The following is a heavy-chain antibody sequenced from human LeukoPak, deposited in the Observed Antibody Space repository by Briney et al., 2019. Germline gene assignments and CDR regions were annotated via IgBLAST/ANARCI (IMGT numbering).Heavy chain of an antibody. CDR1: GFTFDDYA. V-gene: IGHV3-9*01. Sequence: GGSLRLSCAASGFTFDDYAMHWVRQAPGKGVEWVSGISWNSGSIGYADSVKGRFTISRDNAKNSLYLQMNSLRAEDTALYYCAKGGGAYYYYGMDVWGQGTTVTVSS. CDR2: ISWNSGSI. D-gene: IGHD4-17*01. J-gene: IGHJ6*02. CDR3: AKGGGAYYYYGMDV.